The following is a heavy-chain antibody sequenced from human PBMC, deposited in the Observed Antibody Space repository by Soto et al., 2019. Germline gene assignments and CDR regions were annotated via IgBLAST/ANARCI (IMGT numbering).Heavy chain of an antibody. J-gene: IGHJ4*02. V-gene: IGHV3-30*18. Sequence: QVQVVESGGGVVQPGTSLRLSCAASGFTFSSYGMHWVRQAPGKGLEWVAIISSDGSKKYYADSVRGRFTISRDNSKNTLHLQMNSLRDEDTAVYYCAKGFSGTVDYWGQGTLVIVSS. CDR3: AKGFSGTVDY. CDR1: GFTFSSYG. D-gene: IGHD2-8*02. CDR2: ISSDGSKK.